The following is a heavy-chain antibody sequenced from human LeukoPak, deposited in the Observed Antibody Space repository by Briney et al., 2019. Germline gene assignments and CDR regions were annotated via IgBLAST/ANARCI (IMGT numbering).Heavy chain of an antibody. J-gene: IGHJ4*02. CDR1: GFTFSSYG. D-gene: IGHD5-12*01. V-gene: IGHV3-30*03. Sequence: AGGSLRLSCAASGFTFSSYGMHWVRQAPGKGLEWVAVISYDGSNKYYADSVKGRFTISRDNSKNTLYLQMNSLRAEDTAVYYCARDRGYGGSDFDYWGQGTLVTVSS. CDR3: ARDRGYGGSDFDY. CDR2: ISYDGSNK.